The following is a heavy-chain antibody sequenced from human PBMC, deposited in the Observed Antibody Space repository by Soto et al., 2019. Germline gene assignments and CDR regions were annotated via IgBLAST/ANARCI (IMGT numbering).Heavy chain of an antibody. V-gene: IGHV3-11*01. CDR2: ISTSGNIK. CDR3: ARNGGTFDP. D-gene: IGHD3-16*01. CDR1: GFTFSDYD. J-gene: IGHJ5*02. Sequence: QVQLVESGGGLVKPGGSLRLSYAASGFTFSDYDMTWIRQAAGKGLEWVSYISTSGNIKYYAESVEGRFTISRDNAKNSLYLQMNSLRADDTAVYFCARNGGTFDPWGQGTLVTVSS.